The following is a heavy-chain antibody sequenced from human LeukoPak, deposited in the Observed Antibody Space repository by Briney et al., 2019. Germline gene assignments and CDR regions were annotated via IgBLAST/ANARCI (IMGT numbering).Heavy chain of an antibody. CDR1: GFTFSSYA. Sequence: GGSLRLSCAASGFTFSSYAMHWVRQAPGKGLEWVSVIYISGDTYYPDSVKGRFTISRDSSKNMLYLQMDSLRAEDTATYYCAKDGGRSGWFEYFQHWGQGTLIFVSS. J-gene: IGHJ1*01. CDR3: AKDGGRSGWFEYFQH. D-gene: IGHD3-3*01. CDR2: IYISGDT. V-gene: IGHV3-66*01.